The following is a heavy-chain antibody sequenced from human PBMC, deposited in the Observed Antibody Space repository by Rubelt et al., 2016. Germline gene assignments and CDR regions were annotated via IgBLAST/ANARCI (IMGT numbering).Heavy chain of an antibody. V-gene: IGHV2-5*02. CDR3: AHKFNSGFDH. Sequence: QITLKESGPTLVKPTQTLTLTCTFSGFSLSTSRVGVGWIRHPPGKALEWLALLYWDDDKRYSPSLKNRLTITKDTSNNQVVLTMTNMDPVDTATYHCAHKFNSGFDHWGQGTLVTVSS. J-gene: IGHJ4*02. CDR1: GFSLSTSRVG. D-gene: IGHD6-19*01. CDR2: LYWDDDK.